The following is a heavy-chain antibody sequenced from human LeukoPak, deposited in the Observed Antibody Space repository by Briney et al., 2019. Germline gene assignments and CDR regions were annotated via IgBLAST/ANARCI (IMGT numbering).Heavy chain of an antibody. CDR3: ARVSANGYNHDAFDI. J-gene: IGHJ3*02. CDR1: GFTFSDYY. D-gene: IGHD5-18*01. V-gene: IGHV3-11*01. CDR2: ISSSGSTI. Sequence: GGSLRLSCAASGFTFSDYYMSWIRQAPGKGLEWVSYISSSGSTIYYADSVKGRFTISRDNAKNSLYLQMNSLRAADTAVYYCARVSANGYNHDAFDIWGQGTMVTVSS.